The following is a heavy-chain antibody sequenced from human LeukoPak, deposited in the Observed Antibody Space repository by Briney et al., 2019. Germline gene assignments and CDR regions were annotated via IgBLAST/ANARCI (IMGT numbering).Heavy chain of an antibody. J-gene: IGHJ4*02. CDR1: GFTFSSYW. CDR2: IKQDGSEK. D-gene: IGHD6-19*01. Sequence: GGSLRLSCAASGFTFSSYWMSWVRQAPGKGLEWVANIKQDGSEKYYVDSVKGRFTISRDNSKNTLYLQMNSLRAEDTAVYYCAKDKRGGYIAVDYWGQGTLVTVSS. CDR3: AKDKRGGYIAVDY. V-gene: IGHV3-7*03.